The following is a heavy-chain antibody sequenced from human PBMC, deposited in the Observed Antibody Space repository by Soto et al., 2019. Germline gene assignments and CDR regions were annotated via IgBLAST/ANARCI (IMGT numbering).Heavy chain of an antibody. D-gene: IGHD3-16*01. CDR2: MYTKERT. CDR1: GGSITNYY. CDR3: ARDDYKDGGNNWFDP. V-gene: IGHV4-4*07. J-gene: IGHJ5*02. Sequence: QVQLQQSGPGLVKASETLSLTCTVSGGSITNYYWSWIRQPAGKGLEWIGRMYTKERTNYNLSFKSRVTMSVYTSTNQFSLTLNAVTAADTAVYYCARDDYKDGGNNWFDPWGQGTLVTVSS.